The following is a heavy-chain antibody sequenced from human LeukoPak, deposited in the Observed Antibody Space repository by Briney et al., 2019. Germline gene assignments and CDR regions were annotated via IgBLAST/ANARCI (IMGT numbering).Heavy chain of an antibody. V-gene: IGHV3-21*01. CDR3: ARGLRAAAARSDY. CDR2: ISSSSSYI. D-gene: IGHD6-13*01. J-gene: IGHJ4*02. Sequence: SGGSLRLSCAGSGFTFSTYSMNWVRQAPGKGLEWVSSISSSSSYIYYADSVKGRFTISRDNAKNSLYLQMNSLRAEDTAVYYCARGLRAAAARSDYWGQGTLVTVSS. CDR1: GFTFSTYS.